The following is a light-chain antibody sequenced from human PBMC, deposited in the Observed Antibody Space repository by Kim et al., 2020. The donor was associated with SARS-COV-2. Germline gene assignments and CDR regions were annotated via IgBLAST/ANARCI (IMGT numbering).Light chain of an antibody. J-gene: IGKJ2*01. V-gene: IGKV1-39*01. Sequence: DIQMTQSPASLSASVGDRVTITCRASQDINNYLNWYQQKPGKAPKLLITAASSLRSGVPSRFSGSGFGTDFTLTISSLQPEDFITYYCHQIYGTPYTFGQGTKLEI. CDR2: AAS. CDR1: QDINNY. CDR3: HQIYGTPYT.